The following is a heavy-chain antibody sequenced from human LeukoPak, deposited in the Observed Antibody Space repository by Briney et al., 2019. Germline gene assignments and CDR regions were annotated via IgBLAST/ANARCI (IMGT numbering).Heavy chain of an antibody. CDR3: AAEGVYYFDSSGYQNWFDP. CDR1: GFTFTSSA. CDR2: IVVRSGNT. V-gene: IGHV1-58*02. D-gene: IGHD3-22*01. J-gene: IGHJ5*02. Sequence: ASVKVSCKASGFTFTSSAMQWVRQARGQRLEWIGWIVVRSGNTNYAHKFQERVSITRDMSTSTAYMELSSLRSEDTAVYYCAAEGVYYFDSSGYQNWFDPWGQGTLVTVSS.